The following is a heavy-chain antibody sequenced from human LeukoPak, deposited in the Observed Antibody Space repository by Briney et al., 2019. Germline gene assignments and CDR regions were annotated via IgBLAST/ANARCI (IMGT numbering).Heavy chain of an antibody. J-gene: IGHJ4*02. V-gene: IGHV3-7*01. CDR3: ARAIGGSASY. D-gene: IGHD3-10*01. Sequence: GGSLRLSCAASGFTFSNFWMHWVRLAPGKGLEWVANIQQGGSEKYYVDSVKGRFTISRDNAKNSLYLQMNSLRAEDTAVYYCARAIGGSASYWGQGTLVTVSS. CDR1: GFTFSNFW. CDR2: IQQGGSEK.